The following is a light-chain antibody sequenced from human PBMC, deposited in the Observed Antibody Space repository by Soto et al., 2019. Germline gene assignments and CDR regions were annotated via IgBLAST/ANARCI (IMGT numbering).Light chain of an antibody. J-gene: IGKJ3*01. CDR2: DAS. Sequence: DIMMTQSPSSLSAFVGERVTITCQASQDIGTSLNWYQQRPGEAPKFLIYDASRLEARVPSRFSGSGSGTDFTFAISSLQPEDIATYYCQHGVTFGPGTKVDFK. V-gene: IGKV1-33*01. CDR1: QDIGTS. CDR3: QHGVT.